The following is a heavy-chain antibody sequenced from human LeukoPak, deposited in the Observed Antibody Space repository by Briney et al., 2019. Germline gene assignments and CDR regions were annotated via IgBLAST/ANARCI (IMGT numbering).Heavy chain of an antibody. V-gene: IGHV3-23*01. CDR3: AKDDAWLQYGD. CDR1: GFTFRNYA. Sequence: GALRLSCAASGFTFRNYAMRWVRQAPGKGLEWVSGISPNGVITYYADSVKGRFTISRDNSKGTVYLQMNSLRPEDTAVYYCAKDDAWLQYGDWGRGTLVTVSS. J-gene: IGHJ4*02. CDR2: ISPNGVIT. D-gene: IGHD5-24*01.